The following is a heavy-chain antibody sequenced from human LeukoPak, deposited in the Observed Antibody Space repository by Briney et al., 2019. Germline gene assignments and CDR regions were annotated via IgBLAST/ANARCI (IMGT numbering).Heavy chain of an antibody. CDR1: GFTFSSYS. CDR2: ISSSSSYI. D-gene: IGHD3-10*01. V-gene: IGHV3-21*01. CDR3: ARDREVGVRGVPSRFDP. Sequence: GGSLRLSCAASGFTFSSYSMNWVRQAPGKGLEWVSSISSSSSYIYYADSVKGRFTISRDNAKNSLYLQMNSLRAEDTAVYYCARDREVGVRGVPSRFDPWGQGTLVTVSS. J-gene: IGHJ5*02.